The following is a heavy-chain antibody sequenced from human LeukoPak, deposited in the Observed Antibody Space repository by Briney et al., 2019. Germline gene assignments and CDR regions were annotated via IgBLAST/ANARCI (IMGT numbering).Heavy chain of an antibody. CDR3: ARSGSRLVWFGETMGYCDN. J-gene: IGHJ4*02. D-gene: IGHD3-10*01. CDR2: IIPIFGTA. Sequence: ASVKVSCKASGGTFSSYAISWVRQAPGQGLEWMGGIIPIFGTANYAQKFQGRVTITTDESTSTAYMELSSLRSEDTAVYYCARSGSRLVWFGETMGYCDNWGQGTLVTVSS. CDR1: GGTFSSYA. V-gene: IGHV1-69*05.